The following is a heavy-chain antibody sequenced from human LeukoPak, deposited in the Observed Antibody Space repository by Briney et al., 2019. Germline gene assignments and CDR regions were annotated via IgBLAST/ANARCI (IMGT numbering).Heavy chain of an antibody. CDR3: ARGGTTFEH. CDR1: GFTFSVSW. J-gene: IGHJ4*02. CDR2: IKYDGSEK. D-gene: IGHD1-1*01. V-gene: IGHV3-7*01. Sequence: GGSLRLCCAASGFTFSVSWMSWVRQAPGKGLEWVANIKYDGSEKYYVDSVKGRFTISRDNAKNSLYLQMNSLRAEDTAVYYCARGGTTFEHWGQGTLVTVSS.